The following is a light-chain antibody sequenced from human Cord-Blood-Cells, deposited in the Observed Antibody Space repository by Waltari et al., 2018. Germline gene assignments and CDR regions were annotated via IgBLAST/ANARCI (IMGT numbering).Light chain of an antibody. CDR1: SSDVGRYNL. J-gene: IGLJ1*01. CDR3: CSYAGSSTYV. V-gene: IGLV2-23*01. Sequence: QSALTQPASVSGSPGQSITISCPGTSSDVGRYNLVSWYQQHTGKAPKLMIYEGSKRPSGVSNRVSCSKSGNTASLTISGLQAEDEAYYYCCSYAGSSTYVFGTGTKVTVL. CDR2: EGS.